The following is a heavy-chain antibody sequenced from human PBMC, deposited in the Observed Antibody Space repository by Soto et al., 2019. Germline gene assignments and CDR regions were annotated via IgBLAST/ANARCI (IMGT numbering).Heavy chain of an antibody. CDR3: ATRVSNGDRDY. J-gene: IGHJ4*02. Sequence: VGSLRLSCAASGFTFSSYAMSWVRQAPGKGLEWVSAISGSGGSTYYADSVKGRFTISRDNSKNTLYLQMNSLRAEDTAVYYCATRVSNGDRDYWGQGTLVTVSS. CDR2: ISGSGGST. CDR1: GFTFSSYA. D-gene: IGHD4-17*01. V-gene: IGHV3-23*01.